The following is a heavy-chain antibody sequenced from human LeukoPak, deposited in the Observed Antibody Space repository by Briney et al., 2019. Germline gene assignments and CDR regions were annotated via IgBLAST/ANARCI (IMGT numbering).Heavy chain of an antibody. CDR2: IYHSGST. J-gene: IGHJ6*04. V-gene: IGHV4-30-2*01. CDR1: GGPFSSGGYA. CDR3: ARAILNYCYYGIDV. Sequence: SQTLSLTCTVPGGPFSSGGYAWSWIRQPSGKGLEWIGYIYHSGSTFYNPSLKSRVTLSVDRSKNQFSLKLSSVTAADTAVYYCARAILNYCYYGIDVWGKGTTVTVSS.